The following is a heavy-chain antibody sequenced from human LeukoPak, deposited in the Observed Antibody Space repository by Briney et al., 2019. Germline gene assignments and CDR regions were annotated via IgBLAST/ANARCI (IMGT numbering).Heavy chain of an antibody. CDR2: MNPNSGNT. Sequence: ASVKVSCKASGYTFTSYDINWVRQATGQGLDWMGWMNPNSGNTGYAQKFQGRVTITRNTSISTAYMELSRLRSDDTAVYYCARGVVGVDILAQGGVWSWFDPWGQGTLVTVSS. D-gene: IGHD5-12*01. CDR3: ARGVVGVDILAQGGVWSWFDP. V-gene: IGHV1-8*03. J-gene: IGHJ5*02. CDR1: GYTFTSYD.